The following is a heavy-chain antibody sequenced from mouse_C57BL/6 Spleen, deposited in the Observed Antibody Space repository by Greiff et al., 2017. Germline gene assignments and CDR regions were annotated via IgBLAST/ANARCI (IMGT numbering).Heavy chain of an antibody. Sequence: EVKLMESGGDLVKPGGSLKLSCAASGFTFSSYGMSWVRQTPDKRLEWVATISSGGSYTYYPDSVRGRFTISRDNAKNTLYLQMSSLKSEDTAMYYCARVHGTLYYAMDYWGQGTSVTVSS. CDR2: ISSGGSYT. J-gene: IGHJ4*01. D-gene: IGHD1-1*01. CDR3: ARVHGTLYYAMDY. CDR1: GFTFSSYG. V-gene: IGHV5-6*01.